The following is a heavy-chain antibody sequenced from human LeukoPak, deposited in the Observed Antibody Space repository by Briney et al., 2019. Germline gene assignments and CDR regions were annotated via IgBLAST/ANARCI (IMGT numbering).Heavy chain of an antibody. Sequence: SETLSLTCTVSGGSISSSSYYWGWIRQPPGKGLEWIGSIYYSGSTYYNPSLKSRVTISVDTSKNQFSLKLSSVTAADTAVYYCARHPSDQLLLFDYWGQGTLVTVSS. D-gene: IGHD2-2*01. CDR1: GGSISSSSYY. V-gene: IGHV4-39*01. CDR2: IYYSGST. J-gene: IGHJ4*02. CDR3: ARHPSDQLLLFDY.